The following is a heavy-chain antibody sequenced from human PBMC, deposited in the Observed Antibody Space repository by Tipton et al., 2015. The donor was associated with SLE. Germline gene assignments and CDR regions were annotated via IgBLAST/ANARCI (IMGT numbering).Heavy chain of an antibody. CDR2: ISWNRENI. CDR1: GFRFYDYA. Sequence: SLRLSCAASGFRFYDYAMHWVRPAPGKGLEWVSGISWNRENIHYADSVKGRFTISRDNAVNTLYLQMNSLRADDTAFYYCAKAAPPSSSWFYFYALDVWGHGTTVTVS. J-gene: IGHJ6*02. V-gene: IGHV3-9*01. D-gene: IGHD6-13*01. CDR3: AKAAPPSSSWFYFYALDV.